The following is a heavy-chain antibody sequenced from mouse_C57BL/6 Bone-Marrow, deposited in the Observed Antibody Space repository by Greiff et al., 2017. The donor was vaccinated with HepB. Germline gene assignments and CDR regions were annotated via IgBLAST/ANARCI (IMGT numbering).Heavy chain of an antibody. CDR1: GFSFNTYA. V-gene: IGHV10-1*01. CDR2: IRSKSNNYAT. CDR3: VADYYAMDY. J-gene: IGHJ4*01. Sequence: EVQLQQSGGGLVQPKGSLKLSCAASGFSFNTYAMNWVRQAPGKGLEWVARIRSKSNNYATYYADSVKDRFTISRDDSESMLYLQMNNLKTEDTAMYYCVADYYAMDYWGQGTSVTVSS.